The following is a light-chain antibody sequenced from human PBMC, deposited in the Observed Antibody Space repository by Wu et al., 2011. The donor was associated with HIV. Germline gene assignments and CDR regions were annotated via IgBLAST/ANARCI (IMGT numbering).Light chain of an antibody. CDR2: KAS. V-gene: IGKV1-5*03. J-gene: IGKJ2*03. CDR3: QQYNSYSPS. Sequence: DIQMTQSPPTLSASVGDRVTITCRASQSISRWLAWYQQKPGKAPKLLIYKASTLESGVPSRFSGSGSGTEFTLTISSLQPDDFALMLQQYNSYSPSFGLGDQAGDQT. CDR1: QSISRW.